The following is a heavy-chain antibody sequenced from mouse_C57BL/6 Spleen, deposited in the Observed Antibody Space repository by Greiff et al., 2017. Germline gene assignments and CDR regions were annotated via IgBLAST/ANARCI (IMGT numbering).Heavy chain of an antibody. CDR2: IRNKANGYTT. V-gene: IGHV7-3*01. Sequence: DVKLVESGGGLVQPGGSLSLSCAASGFTFTDYYMSWVRQPPGKALEWLGFIRNKANGYTTEYSASVKGRFTISRDNSQSILYLQMNALRAEDSATYYCARRYYYGSSWYFDVWGTGTTVTVSS. CDR1: GFTFTDYY. D-gene: IGHD1-1*01. J-gene: IGHJ1*03. CDR3: ARRYYYGSSWYFDV.